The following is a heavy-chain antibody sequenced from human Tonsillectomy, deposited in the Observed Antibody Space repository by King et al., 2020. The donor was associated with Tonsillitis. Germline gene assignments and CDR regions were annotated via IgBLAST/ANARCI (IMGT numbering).Heavy chain of an antibody. CDR1: GYSFSNYW. Sequence: QLVQSGAEAKKPGESLKISCEGSGYSFSNYWIIWVRQMPGKGLEWMGRIDPSDSYTNYSPSFQGHVTISVDKSISTAYLQWSSLQASDTAMYYCARHLRGTYSFWHFDLWGRGTLVTVSS. D-gene: IGHD1-26*01. V-gene: IGHV5-10-1*03. CDR2: IDPSDSYT. CDR3: ARHLRGTYSFWHFDL. J-gene: IGHJ2*01.